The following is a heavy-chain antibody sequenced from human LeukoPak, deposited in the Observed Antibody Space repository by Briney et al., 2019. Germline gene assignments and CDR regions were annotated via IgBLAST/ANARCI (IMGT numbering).Heavy chain of an antibody. J-gene: IGHJ5*02. D-gene: IGHD3-10*01. CDR3: AREVENYGSGSYPSGWFDP. CDR2: IYYSGST. V-gene: IGHV4-30-4*01. CDR1: GGSISSGDYY. Sequence: PSETLSLTCTVSGGSISSGDYYWSWIRQPPGKGLEWIGYIYYSGSTYYNPSLKSRVTISVDTSKNQFSLKLSSATAADTAVYYCAREVENYGSGSYPSGWFDPWGQGTLVTVSS.